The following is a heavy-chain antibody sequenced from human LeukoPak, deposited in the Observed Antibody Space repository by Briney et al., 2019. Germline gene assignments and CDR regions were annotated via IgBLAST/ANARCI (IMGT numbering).Heavy chain of an antibody. Sequence: GSLRLSCAASGFPSSSYWMHWVRRVPGKGLLWVSRINSDGSATIYADSVRGRFTISRDNAKNTLYLQMSGLRVEDTAVYHCASDSPYYGMDVWGQGTTVTVSS. CDR1: GFPSSSYW. CDR2: INSDGSAT. J-gene: IGHJ6*02. V-gene: IGHV3-74*01. CDR3: ASDSPYYGMDV.